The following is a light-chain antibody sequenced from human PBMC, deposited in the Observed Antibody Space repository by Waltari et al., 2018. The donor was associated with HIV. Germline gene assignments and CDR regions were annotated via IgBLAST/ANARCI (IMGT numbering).Light chain of an antibody. V-gene: IGLV3-21*02. CDR2: DDS. CDR1: NIGSKS. Sequence: SYVLTQPPSVSVAPGQTARITCGGNNIGSKSVHWYQQKPGQAPVLVVYDDSDRPSGIPGRFSGSNSGNTATLTISRVEAGDEADYYCQVWDSSSDLLVFGGGTKLTVL. CDR3: QVWDSSSDLLV. J-gene: IGLJ3*02.